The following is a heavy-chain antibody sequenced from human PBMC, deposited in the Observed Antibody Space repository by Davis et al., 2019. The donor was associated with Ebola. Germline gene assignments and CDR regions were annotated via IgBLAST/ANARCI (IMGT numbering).Heavy chain of an antibody. D-gene: IGHD3-22*01. J-gene: IGHJ4*02. CDR2: ISYDGSNK. V-gene: IGHV3-30*04. CDR3: ARGAYSITMIVVVSPIDC. Sequence: GESLKISCAASGFTFSSYAMHWVRQAPGKGLEWVAVISYDGSNKYYADSVKGRFTISRDNSKNTLYLQMNSLRAEDTAVYYCARGAYSITMIVVVSPIDCWGQGTLVTVSS. CDR1: GFTFSSYA.